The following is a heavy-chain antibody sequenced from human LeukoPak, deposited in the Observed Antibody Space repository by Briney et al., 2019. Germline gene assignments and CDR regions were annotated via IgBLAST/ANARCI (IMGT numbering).Heavy chain of an antibody. D-gene: IGHD5-18*01. CDR3: ATYLTAMVRFDY. Sequence: GGSLRLSCAASGFPFSNYWMSWVRQAPGKGLEWVSAISGSGGSTYYADSVKGRFIISRDNSKNTLYLQMNSLRAEDTAVYYCATYLTAMVRFDYWGQGTLVTVSS. V-gene: IGHV3-23*01. CDR1: GFPFSNYW. CDR2: ISGSGGST. J-gene: IGHJ4*02.